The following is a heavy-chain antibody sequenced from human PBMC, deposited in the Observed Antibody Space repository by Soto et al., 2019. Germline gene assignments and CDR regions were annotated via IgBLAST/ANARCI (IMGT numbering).Heavy chain of an antibody. V-gene: IGHV3-7*01. CDR3: AREYSRSSD. J-gene: IGHJ4*02. Sequence: EVQLVESGGGLVQPGGSLRLSCAASGFPFRDYWMTWVRQAPWKGLEWVANIKQDGSEKYVDSVKGRFTISRDNAKNSLYLQMNSLRAEDTAMYYCAREYSRSSDWGQGTLVTVSS. D-gene: IGHD6-6*01. CDR2: IKQDGSEK. CDR1: GFPFRDYW.